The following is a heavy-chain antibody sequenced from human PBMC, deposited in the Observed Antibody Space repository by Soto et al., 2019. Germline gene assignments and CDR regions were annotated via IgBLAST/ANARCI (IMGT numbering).Heavy chain of an antibody. CDR1: GFTFSSYA. V-gene: IGHV3-30-3*01. D-gene: IGHD3-22*01. J-gene: IGHJ4*02. Sequence: GGSLRLSCAASGFTFSSYAMHWVRQAPGKGLEWVAVISYDGSNKYYADSVKGRFTISRDNSKNTLYLQMNSLRAEDTAVYYCAYSSRYYDSSGPFDYWGQGTLVTVSS. CDR3: AYSSRYYDSSGPFDY. CDR2: ISYDGSNK.